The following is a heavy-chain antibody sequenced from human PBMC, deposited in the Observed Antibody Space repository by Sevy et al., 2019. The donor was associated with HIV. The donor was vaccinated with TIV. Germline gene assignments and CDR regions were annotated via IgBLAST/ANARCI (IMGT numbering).Heavy chain of an antibody. J-gene: IGHJ4*02. Sequence: GGSLRLSCSASGFTFSDYYMTWIRQAPGKGLEWISYISNSGGAIYSADSLKGRFTISRDNAKNSLYLQLNSLRAEDTAVYYWAGRGSGTYELDYWGQGTLVTVSS. CDR2: ISNSGGAI. CDR1: GFTFSDYY. CDR3: AGRGSGTYELDY. D-gene: IGHD3-10*01. V-gene: IGHV3-11*01.